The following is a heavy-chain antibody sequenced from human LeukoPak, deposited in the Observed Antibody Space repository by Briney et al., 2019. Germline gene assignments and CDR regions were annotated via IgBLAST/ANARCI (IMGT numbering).Heavy chain of an antibody. CDR3: ARYCSGGSCYSGDAFDI. CDR2: IYYSGST. Sequence: SGALCLACTVSGGSSSSGDYYWGWIRQPPGKGLEWIGYIYYSGSTYYNPSLKSRVTISVDTSKNQFSLKLSSVTAADTAVYYCARYCSGGSCYSGDAFDIWGQGTMVTVSS. CDR1: GGSSSSGDYY. V-gene: IGHV4-30-4*01. J-gene: IGHJ3*02. D-gene: IGHD2-15*01.